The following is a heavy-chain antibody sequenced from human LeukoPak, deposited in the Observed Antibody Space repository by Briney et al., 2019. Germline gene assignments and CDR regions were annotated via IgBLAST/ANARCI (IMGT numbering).Heavy chain of an antibody. V-gene: IGHV4-61*01. CDR3: ASTRAYSGYDSWRGNWFDP. Sequence: SETLSLTCTVSGGSVSSGSYYWSWIRQPPGKGLEWIGCVYYRGSTKYTPSLESRVTISTGASQNQFSLRLSSVTAADTAVYYCASTRAYSGYDSWRGNWFDPWGQGTLVTVSS. CDR1: GGSVSSGSYY. D-gene: IGHD5-12*01. J-gene: IGHJ5*02. CDR2: VYYRGST.